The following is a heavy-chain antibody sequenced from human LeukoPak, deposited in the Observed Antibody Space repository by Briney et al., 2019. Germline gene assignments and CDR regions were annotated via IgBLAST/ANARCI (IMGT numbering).Heavy chain of an antibody. J-gene: IGHJ6*02. CDR2: MCYSGST. CDR1: GGSISSGGYY. V-gene: IGHV4-31*03. D-gene: IGHD2/OR15-2a*01. CDR3: AGVVRTFSGMDA. Sequence: PSQTLSLTCTVSGGSISSGGYYWNWIRQHPGKGLEWIGFMCYSGSTYYNPSLKGRVTISVDTSKNQFTLKLSSVTAADTAVYYCAGVVRTFSGMDAWGQGTTVTVSS.